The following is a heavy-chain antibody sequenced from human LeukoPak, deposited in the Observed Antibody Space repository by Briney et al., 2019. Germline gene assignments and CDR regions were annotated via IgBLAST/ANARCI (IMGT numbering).Heavy chain of an antibody. D-gene: IGHD2-15*01. CDR1: GDSMNSYY. CDR2: IFYSGGT. CDR3: ARGGGAFDY. J-gene: IGHJ4*02. Sequence: SETLSLTCTVSGDSMNSYYWSWIRQSPGRGLEWIGHIFYSGGTDYNPSLESRVTISVDTSKNQFSLKLSSVTAADTAVYYCARGGGAFDYWGQGTLVTVSS. V-gene: IGHV4-59*12.